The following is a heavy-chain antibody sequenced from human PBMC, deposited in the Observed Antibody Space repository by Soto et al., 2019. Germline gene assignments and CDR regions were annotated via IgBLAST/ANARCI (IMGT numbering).Heavy chain of an antibody. V-gene: IGHV3-21*01. CDR1: GFTFSSYS. D-gene: IGHD1-1*01. CDR2: ISSSSSYI. CDR3: ARWKRLPLYYYGMDV. Sequence: GGSLRLSCAASGFTFSSYSMNWVRQAPGKGLEWVSSISSSSSYIYYADSVKGRFTVSRDNAKNSLYLQMNSLRAEDTAVYYCARWKRLPLYYYGMDVWGQGTTVTVSS. J-gene: IGHJ6*02.